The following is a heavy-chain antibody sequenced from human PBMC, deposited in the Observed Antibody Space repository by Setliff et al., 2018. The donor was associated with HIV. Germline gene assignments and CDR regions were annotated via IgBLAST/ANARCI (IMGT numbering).Heavy chain of an antibody. CDR3: AQIRADSYGYGALGF. CDR2: IDWDDDK. CDR1: GGSISSYYW. D-gene: IGHD5-18*01. Sequence: TLSLTCTVPGGSISSYYWSWIRQPPGKALEWLARIDWDDDKYYSPSLKSRLTITKDTSKNQVVLTMTNMDPVDTATYYCAQIRADSYGYGALGFWGQGTLVTVSS. V-gene: IGHV2-70*11. J-gene: IGHJ4*02.